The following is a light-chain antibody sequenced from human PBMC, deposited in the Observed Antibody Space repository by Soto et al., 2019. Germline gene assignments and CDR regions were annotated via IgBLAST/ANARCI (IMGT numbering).Light chain of an antibody. J-gene: IGLJ2*01. Sequence: QSALTQPASVSGSPGQSITISCTGTSSDVGGYNFVSWYQQHPGKAPKPMIYEVTDRPSGVSNRFSGSKSGSTASLTISGLQAEDEADYYCSSYTSRNTLGFGGGTKLTVL. V-gene: IGLV2-14*01. CDR1: SSDVGGYNF. CDR2: EVT. CDR3: SSYTSRNTLG.